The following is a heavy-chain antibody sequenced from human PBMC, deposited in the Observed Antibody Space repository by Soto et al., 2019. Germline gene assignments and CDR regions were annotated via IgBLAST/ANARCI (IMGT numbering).Heavy chain of an antibody. D-gene: IGHD1-26*01. CDR2: ISEDGSRT. V-gene: IGHV3-23*01. J-gene: IGHJ4*02. Sequence: GGSLRLSCAASGFTFNTFEMSWVRQAPGRGLEWVSFISEDGSRTYYADAVKGRFTISRDNSKNTLYLQMNSLRAEDTAVYYCWRRGSPDYWGQGTLVTVSS. CDR1: GFTFNTFE. CDR3: WRRGSPDY.